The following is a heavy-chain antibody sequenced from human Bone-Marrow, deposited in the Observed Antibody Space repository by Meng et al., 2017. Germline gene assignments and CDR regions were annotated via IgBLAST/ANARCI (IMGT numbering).Heavy chain of an antibody. D-gene: IGHD6-13*01. J-gene: IGHJ4*02. CDR2: INPNSGGT. CDR3: ARVPYFSSAGTHGWIDY. Sequence: ASVKVSCKASGYTFTGYYMHWVRQAPGQGLEWMGWINPNSGGTNYAQKFQGRVTMTRDTSISTAYMELSRLRSDDTAVYYCARVPYFSSAGTHGWIDYWGQATLVTVSS. CDR1: GYTFTGYY. V-gene: IGHV1-2*02.